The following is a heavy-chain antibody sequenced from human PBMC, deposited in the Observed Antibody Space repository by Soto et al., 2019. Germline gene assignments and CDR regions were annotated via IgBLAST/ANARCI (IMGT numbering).Heavy chain of an antibody. D-gene: IGHD1-26*01. CDR3: ERDGREDYGLEV. Sequence: SATXSLTCTFSVVSIIIHYFILFRQAPGKGLECIGHIYYRWSTNYNPSLRSRSTISVDTSKNQFSLKLNSVTTADTAVYYCERDGREDYGLEVWGQGTKV. J-gene: IGHJ6*01. V-gene: IGHV4-59*11. CDR2: IYYRWST. CDR1: VVSIIIHY.